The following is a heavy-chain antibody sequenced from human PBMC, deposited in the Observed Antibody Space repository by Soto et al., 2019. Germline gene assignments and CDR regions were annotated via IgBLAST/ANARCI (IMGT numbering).Heavy chain of an antibody. V-gene: IGHV3-11*06. CDR2: ISSSSSYT. CDR3: ARTVFGDYDYYYYMDV. J-gene: IGHJ6*03. D-gene: IGHD3-16*01. Sequence: GGSLRLSCAASGFTFSDYYMSWIRQAPGKGLEWVSYISSSSSYTNYADSVKGRFTISRDNDKNSLYLQMNSLRAEDTAVYYCARTVFGDYDYYYYMDVWGKGTTVTVSS. CDR1: GFTFSDYY.